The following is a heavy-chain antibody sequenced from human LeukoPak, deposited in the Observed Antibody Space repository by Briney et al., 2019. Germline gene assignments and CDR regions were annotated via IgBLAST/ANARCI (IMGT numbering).Heavy chain of an antibody. CDR3: ASQGSGWTRGVADY. CDR2: IYYSGST. Sequence: PSETLSLTCTVSGGSISSYYWSWIRQPPGKGLEWIGSIYYSGSTYYNPSLKSRVTISVDTSKNQFSLKLSSVTAADTAVYYCASQGSGWTRGVADYWGQGTLVTVSS. V-gene: IGHV4-59*04. D-gene: IGHD6-19*01. CDR1: GGSISSYY. J-gene: IGHJ4*02.